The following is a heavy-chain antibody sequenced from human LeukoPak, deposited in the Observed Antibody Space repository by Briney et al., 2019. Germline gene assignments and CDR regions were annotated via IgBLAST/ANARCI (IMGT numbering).Heavy chain of an antibody. V-gene: IGHV3-33*08. D-gene: IGHD2/OR15-2a*01. CDR1: GFRFSSHW. CDR3: AREGPRGNSQFDY. Sequence: PGGSLRLSCAASGFRFSSHWMHWVRQAPGKGLEWVALIWYDGSNKYYADSVKGRLTISRDNSKNTLYLQMNSLRAEDTAVYYCAREGPRGNSQFDYWGQGTLVTVSS. J-gene: IGHJ4*02. CDR2: IWYDGSNK.